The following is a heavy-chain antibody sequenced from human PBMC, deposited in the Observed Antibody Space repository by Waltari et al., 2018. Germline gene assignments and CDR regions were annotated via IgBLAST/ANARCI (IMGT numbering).Heavy chain of an antibody. CDR3: AREASFVYYYYGMDV. D-gene: IGHD1-26*01. CDR2: ISYDGSNK. CDR1: GFTFSSYA. Sequence: QVQLVESGGGVVQPGRSLRLSCAASGFTFSSYAMHWVRQAPGKGLAWVAVISYDGSNKYYADSVKGRFTISRDNSKNTLYLQMNSLRAEDTAVYYCAREASFVYYYYGMDVWGQGTTVTVSS. V-gene: IGHV3-30-3*01. J-gene: IGHJ6*02.